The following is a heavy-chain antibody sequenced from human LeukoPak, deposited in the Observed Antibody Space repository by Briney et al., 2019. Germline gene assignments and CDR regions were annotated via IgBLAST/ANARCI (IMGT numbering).Heavy chain of an antibody. CDR1: GDSISRYY. CDR2: IYNGGII. D-gene: IGHD3-16*01. J-gene: IGHJ5*02. V-gene: IGHV4-4*07. CDR3: ARDAGTTGEVNSDP. Sequence: SETLSLTCTVSGDSISRYYWSWIRQPAGKGLEWTGRIYNGGIITYNPSLKSRVTMSIDTSNNQFSLRLRFVTAADTAVYYCARDAGTTGEVNSDPWGQGTLVTASS.